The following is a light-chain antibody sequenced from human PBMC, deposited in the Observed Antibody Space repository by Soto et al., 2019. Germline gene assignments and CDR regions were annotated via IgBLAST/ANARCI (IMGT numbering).Light chain of an antibody. J-gene: IGKJ4*01. Sequence: EIVLTQSPATLSLSPGERATLSCRASQSVSSYLAWSQQKPGQAPRLLIYDASNRATGIPARFSGSGSGTDFTLTISSLEPEDFAVYYCQKRSNWPLFGGGTKVEIK. CDR3: QKRSNWPL. CDR2: DAS. V-gene: IGKV3-11*01. CDR1: QSVSSY.